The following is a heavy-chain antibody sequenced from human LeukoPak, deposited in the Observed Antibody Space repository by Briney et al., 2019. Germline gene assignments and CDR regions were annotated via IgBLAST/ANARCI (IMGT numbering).Heavy chain of an antibody. CDR1: EFTFSSYS. D-gene: IGHD2-15*01. CDR2: ISGSRNNT. CDR3: AKWGCSGGSCYPFDY. J-gene: IGHJ4*02. V-gene: IGHV3-23*01. Sequence: GGSLRLSCAASEFTFSSYSMTWVRQAPGKGLEWVSAISGSRNNTYYADSVKGRFTISRDNSKNTLYLQMNSLRADDTAVYYCAKWGCSGGSCYPFDYWGQGTLVTVSS.